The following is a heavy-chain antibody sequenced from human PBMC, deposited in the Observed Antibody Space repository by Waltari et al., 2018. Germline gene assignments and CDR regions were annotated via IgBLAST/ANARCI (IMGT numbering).Heavy chain of an antibody. Sequence: LQLQESGPGLVKPSETLSLTCTVSGGSISSSSYYWGWIRQPPANGLEWIGRIYYSGSTDYNPSLKSRVTISVDTSKNQFSLKLSSVTAADTAVYYCARGVGWSPALGYWGQGTLVTVSS. D-gene: IGHD3-16*01. CDR1: GGSISSSSYY. CDR2: IYYSGST. V-gene: IGHV4-39*07. J-gene: IGHJ4*02. CDR3: ARGVGWSPALGY.